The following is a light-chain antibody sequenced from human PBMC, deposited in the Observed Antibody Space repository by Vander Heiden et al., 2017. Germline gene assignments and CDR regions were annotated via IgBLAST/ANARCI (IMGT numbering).Light chain of an antibody. Sequence: DIQMTQSPSSLSASVGDRVNITCRASQSISSYLKWYQQKPGKAPKLLIYAASSLQSGVPSRFSGSGSCTDFTLTISSLQTEDFATDYCQQSYSTSPGDTFGPGTKLEIK. CDR2: AAS. CDR1: QSISSY. CDR3: QQSYSTSPGDT. J-gene: IGKJ2*01. V-gene: IGKV1-39*01.